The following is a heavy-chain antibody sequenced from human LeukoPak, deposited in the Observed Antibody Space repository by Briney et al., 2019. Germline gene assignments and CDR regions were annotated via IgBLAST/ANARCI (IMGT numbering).Heavy chain of an antibody. CDR1: GFTFSDHY. CDR2: SRNKDHRYST. CDR3: VRGHDSFDY. Sequence: PVGSLRLSCAVSGFTFSDHYMDWVRQAAGKGLEWVGRSRNKDHRYSTEYAASVEGRFTISRDESKNSLYLQMNSLKIEDTAIYYCVRGHDSFDYWGQGTLVTVSS. D-gene: IGHD3-3*01. J-gene: IGHJ4*02. V-gene: IGHV3-72*01.